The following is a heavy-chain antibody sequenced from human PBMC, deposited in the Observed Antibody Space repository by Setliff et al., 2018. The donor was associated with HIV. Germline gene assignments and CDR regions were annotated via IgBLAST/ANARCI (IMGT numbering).Heavy chain of an antibody. V-gene: IGHV1-3*01. CDR2: INEASGNT. CDR3: VRPVGGTGFDP. Sequence: GASVKVSCKASGYTFTTYAIFWVRQAPGQRLEWMGWINEASGNTKCSQKFQGRVTITRDTSASTAYLELSSLRSEDTAVYYCVRPVGGTGFDPWGQGTLVTVSS. J-gene: IGHJ5*02. CDR1: GYTFTTYA. D-gene: IGHD1-26*01.